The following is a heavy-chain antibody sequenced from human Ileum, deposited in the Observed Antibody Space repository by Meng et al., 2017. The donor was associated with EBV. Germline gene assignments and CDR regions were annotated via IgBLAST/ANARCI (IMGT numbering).Heavy chain of an antibody. CDR2: CSGGT. J-gene: IGHJ4*02. CDR1: GVSISSGVYH. V-gene: IGHV4-30-4*01. D-gene: IGHD1-26*01. CDR3: AIYAVGGSGQGY. Sequence: QVQVQASGPGLVKPSQTLSLTCAVSGVSISSGVYHWSWIRQPPGKGLEWIGCSGGTYYNPSLKSRLTISVDTSKNQFSLKLDSATAADTAVYYCAIYAVGGSGQGYWGQGTLVTVSS.